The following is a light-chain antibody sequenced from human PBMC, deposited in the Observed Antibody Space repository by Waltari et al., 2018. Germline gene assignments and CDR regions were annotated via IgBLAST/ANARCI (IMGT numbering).Light chain of an antibody. Sequence: IVLTQSPGTLSLSPGERATLSCRASQSVGRSLAWYQKKPGQAPRLLIYDASSRATAIPDRFSGNGSGTDFSLTISRLEPEDFAVYYCQKYVNLPATFGQGTTVEIK. J-gene: IGKJ1*01. CDR2: DAS. CDR3: QKYVNLPAT. V-gene: IGKV3-20*01. CDR1: QSVGRS.